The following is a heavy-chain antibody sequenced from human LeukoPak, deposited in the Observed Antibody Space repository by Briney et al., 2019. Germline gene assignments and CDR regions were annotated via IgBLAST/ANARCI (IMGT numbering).Heavy chain of an antibody. Sequence: SETLSLTCTVSGDSISSSNCYWGWIRQPPGKGLEWIGSIYFSGGTYYNASLKSRVTISVDTSKNQFSLQLSSVTAADTAVYYCARGPVLLWFGERKTSFDYWGQGTLVTVSS. D-gene: IGHD3-10*01. CDR1: GDSISSSNCY. J-gene: IGHJ4*02. CDR3: ARGPVLLWFGERKTSFDY. V-gene: IGHV4-39*07. CDR2: IYFSGGT.